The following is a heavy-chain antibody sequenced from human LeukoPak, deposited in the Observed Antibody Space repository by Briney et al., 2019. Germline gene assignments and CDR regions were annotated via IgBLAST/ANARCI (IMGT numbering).Heavy chain of an antibody. V-gene: IGHV1-8*01. CDR1: GYTFTSYD. CDR2: MNPNSGNT. J-gene: IGHJ4*02. D-gene: IGHD5-24*01. CDR3: ARTARRWLQLRVFDY. Sequence: ASVKVSCKASGYTFTSYDINWLRQATGQGLEWMGWMNPNSGNTGYAQEFQGRVTMTRNTSISTAYMELSSLRSEDTAVYYCARTARRWLQLRVFDYWGQGTLVTVSS.